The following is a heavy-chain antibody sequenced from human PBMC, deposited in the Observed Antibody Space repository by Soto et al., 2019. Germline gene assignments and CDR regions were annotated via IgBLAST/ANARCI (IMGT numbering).Heavy chain of an antibody. D-gene: IGHD2-2*01. Sequence: GGSLRLSCAASGFTFSSYSMNWVRQAPGKGLEWVSCISSSSSYIYYADSVKGRFTISRDNAKNSLYLQMNSLRAEDTAVYYCARGGSDQLPKYYYYYGMDVWGQGTTVTAP. J-gene: IGHJ6*02. CDR1: GFTFSSYS. V-gene: IGHV3-21*01. CDR3: ARGGSDQLPKYYYYYGMDV. CDR2: ISSSSSYI.